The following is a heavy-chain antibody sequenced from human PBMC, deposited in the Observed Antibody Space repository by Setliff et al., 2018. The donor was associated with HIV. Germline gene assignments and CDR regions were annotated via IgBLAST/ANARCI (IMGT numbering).Heavy chain of an antibody. CDR3: ARESPDGLDY. CDR1: GYPISSGYY. D-gene: IGHD2-8*01. CDR2: IYHSGTT. J-gene: IGHJ4*02. V-gene: IGHV4-38-2*02. Sequence: PSETLSLTCTVSGYPISSGYYWGWIRQPPGKGLEWIGSIYHSGTTYYNPSLKSRVTISVDTSKNQFSLKLSSATAADTAMYFCARESPDGLDYWGQGTLVTVSS.